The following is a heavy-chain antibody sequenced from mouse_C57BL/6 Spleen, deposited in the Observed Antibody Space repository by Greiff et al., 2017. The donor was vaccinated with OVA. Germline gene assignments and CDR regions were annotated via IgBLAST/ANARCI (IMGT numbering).Heavy chain of an antibody. V-gene: IGHV2-9-1*01. J-gene: IGHJ4*01. CDR2: IWTGGGT. CDR3: ASSDSSGSHYYAMDY. CDR1: GFSLTSYA. Sequence: QLVESGPGLVAPSQSLSITCTVSGFSLTSYAISWVRQPPGKGLEWLGVIWTGGGTNYNSALKSRLSISKDNSKSQVFLKMNSLQTDDTARYYCASSDSSGSHYYAMDYWGQGTSVTVSS. D-gene: IGHD3-2*02.